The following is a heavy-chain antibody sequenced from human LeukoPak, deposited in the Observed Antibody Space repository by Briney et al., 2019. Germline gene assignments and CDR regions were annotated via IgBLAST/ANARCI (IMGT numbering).Heavy chain of an antibody. Sequence: PGRSLRLSCVASGFTFSSDAMHWVRQTPGKGLEWVAVISYDGNEKYQVDSVKGRFTISRDNAKNSLYLQMNSLRAEDTAVYYCARDFEFGSAAGTPNWGQGTLVTVSS. D-gene: IGHD6-13*01. CDR2: ISYDGNEK. V-gene: IGHV3-30-3*01. CDR3: ARDFEFGSAAGTPN. CDR1: GFTFSSDA. J-gene: IGHJ4*02.